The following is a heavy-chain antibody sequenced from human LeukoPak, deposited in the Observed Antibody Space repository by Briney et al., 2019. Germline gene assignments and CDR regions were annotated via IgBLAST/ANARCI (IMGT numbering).Heavy chain of an antibody. V-gene: IGHV1-2*02. CDR3: ARFAVGYCSSTSCYGSYYYYGMDV. D-gene: IGHD2-2*01. CDR2: INPNSGGT. CDR1: GYTFTGYY. J-gene: IGHJ6*02. Sequence: ASVKVSCKASGYTFTGYYMHWVRQAPGQGLEWMGWINPNSGGTNYAQKFQGRVTMTRDTSISTAYMELSGLRSDDTAVYYCARFAVGYCSSTSCYGSYYYYGMDVWGQGTTVTVSS.